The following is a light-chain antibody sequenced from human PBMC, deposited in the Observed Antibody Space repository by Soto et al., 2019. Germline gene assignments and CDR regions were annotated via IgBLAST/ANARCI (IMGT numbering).Light chain of an antibody. J-gene: IGLJ2*01. CDR1: SGHSRYA. Sequence: QPVLTQSPSASASLGASVKLTCTLSSGHSRYAIAWHQKRPEKGPRYLMKLNSDGSHSKGDGLPDRFSGSSSGAERYLTISGLQAEDEADFYCQTWVTGIQVFGGGTKVTVL. CDR2: LNSDGSH. V-gene: IGLV4-69*01. CDR3: QTWVTGIQV.